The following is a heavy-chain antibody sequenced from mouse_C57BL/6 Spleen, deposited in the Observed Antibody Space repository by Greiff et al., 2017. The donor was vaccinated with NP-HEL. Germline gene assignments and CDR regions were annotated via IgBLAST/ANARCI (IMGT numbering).Heavy chain of an antibody. CDR3: ARYYGSSYRYWYFDV. J-gene: IGHJ1*03. CDR2: INPSNGGT. V-gene: IGHV1-53*01. CDR1: GYTFTSYW. D-gene: IGHD1-1*01. Sequence: QVQLQHPGTELVKPGASVKLSCKASGYTFTSYWMHWVKQRPGQGLEWIGNINPSNGGTNYNEKFKSKATLTVDKSSSTAYMQLSSLTSEDSAVYYCARYYGSSYRYWYFDVWGTGTTVTVSS.